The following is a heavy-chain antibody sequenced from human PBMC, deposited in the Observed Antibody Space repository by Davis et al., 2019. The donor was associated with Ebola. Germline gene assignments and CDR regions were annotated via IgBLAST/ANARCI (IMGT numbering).Heavy chain of an antibody. J-gene: IGHJ4*02. CDR2: TYYSSKWYN. Sequence: HSQTLSLTCDISGDSVSSNSAAWNWIRQSPSRGLEWLGRTYYSSKWYNDYAVSVKSRITINLDTSNNQLSLQLNSVTPEDTAVYYCVRLVWTPKGFDYWGQGTQVTVSS. CDR1: GDSVSSNSAA. V-gene: IGHV6-1*01. CDR3: VRLVWTPKGFDY. D-gene: IGHD2-21*01.